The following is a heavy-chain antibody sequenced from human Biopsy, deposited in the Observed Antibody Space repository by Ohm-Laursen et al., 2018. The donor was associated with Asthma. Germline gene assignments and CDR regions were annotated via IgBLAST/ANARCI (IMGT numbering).Heavy chain of an antibody. CDR3: ASDFPKDYVRYNFQF. J-gene: IGHJ4*02. D-gene: IGHD4-17*01. Sequence: ATVKISCKVSGYSLTDLSMHWVRQAPGQGLEWMGGHDHEEGGTVNAWRFQGRVTMTEDTSTDTAHMELSSLSSDDTAVYYCASDFPKDYVRYNFQFWGQGTLVTVSS. CDR2: HDHEEGGT. CDR1: GYSLTDLS. V-gene: IGHV1-24*01.